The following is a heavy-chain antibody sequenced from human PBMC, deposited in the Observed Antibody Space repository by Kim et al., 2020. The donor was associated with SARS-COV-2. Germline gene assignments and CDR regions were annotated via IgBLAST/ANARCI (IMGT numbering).Heavy chain of an antibody. CDR1: GFTFNKYA. CDR2: ISSDGVSP. V-gene: IGHV3-23*01. Sequence: GGSLRLSCAASGFTFNKYALTWVRQAPGKGLEWVSAISSDGVSPYYADSVKRRFTISRDDAKSTLYLQMNSLRAEDTAVYFCARSKSEFPYFFDFWGQG. J-gene: IGHJ4*02. D-gene: IGHD3-10*01. CDR3: ARSKSEFPYFFDF.